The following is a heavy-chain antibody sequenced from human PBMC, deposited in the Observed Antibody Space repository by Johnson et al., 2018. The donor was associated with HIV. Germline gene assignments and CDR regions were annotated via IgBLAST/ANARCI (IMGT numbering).Heavy chain of an antibody. D-gene: IGHD4-17*01. V-gene: IGHV3-30-3*01. J-gene: IGHJ3*02. CDR2: ISYDGNNK. CDR1: GFTFSSYA. Sequence: QVQLVESGGGVVQPGRSLRLSCASSGFTFSSYAMHWVRQAPGKGLKWVAVISYDGNNKYYADSVKGRFTISRDNSKNTLYLQIHSLRAEDTAVYYCARVSSSVTTARYGAFDIWGQGTMVIVSS. CDR3: ARVSSSVTTARYGAFDI.